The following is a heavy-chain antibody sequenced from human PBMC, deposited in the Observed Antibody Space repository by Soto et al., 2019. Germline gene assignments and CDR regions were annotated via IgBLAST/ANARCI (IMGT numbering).Heavy chain of an antibody. CDR3: TTDPIVVVIPVDY. CDR1: GFTFSNAW. J-gene: IGHJ4*02. V-gene: IGHV3-15*01. CDR2: IKSKTDGGTT. D-gene: IGHD3-22*01. Sequence: PGGSLRLSCAASGFTFSNAWISWGRQAPGKGLEWVGRIKSKTDGGTTDYAAPVKGRFTISRDDSKNTLYLQMNSLKTEDTAVYYCTTDPIVVVIPVDYWGQGTLVTVSS.